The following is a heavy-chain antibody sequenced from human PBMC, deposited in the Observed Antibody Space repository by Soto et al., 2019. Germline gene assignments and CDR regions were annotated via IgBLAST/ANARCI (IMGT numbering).Heavy chain of an antibody. Sequence: QEQLQQWGAGLLKPSETLSLTCAVNGGSFSDYTWSWIRQSPGKRLEWIGEVNHNGGTIYNPSLKSGVTIPIDPSKNEFSLKLSSVTAADTAVYYCTRGVATIRDWGQGSLVTVSS. D-gene: IGHD5-12*01. V-gene: IGHV4-34*02. J-gene: IGHJ4*02. CDR2: VNHNGGT. CDR3: TRGVATIRD. CDR1: GGSFSDYT.